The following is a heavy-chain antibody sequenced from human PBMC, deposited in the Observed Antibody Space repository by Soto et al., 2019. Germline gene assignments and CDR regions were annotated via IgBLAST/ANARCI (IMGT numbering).Heavy chain of an antibody. Sequence: SSETLSLTCAVSGFFISSGNYWGWIRKPPGKGLEWIGSIFHGGNTYYNPSLKSRVTISVDMSKNQFSLKLNSVTAADTAVYSCAPAPWYDAFDVWGQGTVVTVSS. CDR2: IFHGGNT. D-gene: IGHD2-15*01. V-gene: IGHV4-38-2*01. J-gene: IGHJ3*01. CDR3: APAPWYDAFDV. CDR1: GFFISSGNY.